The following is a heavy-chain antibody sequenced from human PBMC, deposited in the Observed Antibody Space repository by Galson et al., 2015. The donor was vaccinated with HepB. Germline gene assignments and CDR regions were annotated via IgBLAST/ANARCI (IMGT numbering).Heavy chain of an antibody. Sequence: SLRLSCAASGFTFTRYATTWARQAPGKGPEGVASITSSGGETYYTDSVQGRFSIPRDNSKNTLVRQLNSLRVADTAVYYCAKDGIMVANNPWHVHYWGQGTLVTVSS. V-gene: IGHV3-23*01. CDR3: AKDGIMVANNPWHVHY. D-gene: IGHD2-8*01. J-gene: IGHJ4*02. CDR2: ITSSGGET. CDR1: GFTFTRYA.